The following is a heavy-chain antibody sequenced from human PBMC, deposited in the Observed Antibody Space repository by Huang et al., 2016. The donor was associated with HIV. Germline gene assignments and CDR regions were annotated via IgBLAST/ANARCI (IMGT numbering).Heavy chain of an antibody. CDR3: AHSTDASAATFYFDF. CDR1: GFSLTTTGVG. J-gene: IGHJ4*02. Sequence: ITLREYGPALVKPTQTLTLTCTFSGFSLTTTGVGVGWIRQPPGQALEWLAFIYSNGDGRYSPSLSSRLTITKDTSKNQVVLTMTNMDPVDTATYYCAHSTDASAATFYFDFWGQGTLVAVSS. V-gene: IGHV2-5*01. CDR2: IYSNGDG. D-gene: IGHD6-25*01.